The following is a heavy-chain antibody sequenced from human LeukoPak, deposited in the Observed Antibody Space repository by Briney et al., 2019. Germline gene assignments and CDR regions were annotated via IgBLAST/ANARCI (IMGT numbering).Heavy chain of an antibody. CDR2: ISYDGSNK. V-gene: IGHV3-30*03. J-gene: IGHJ4*02. Sequence: GGSLRLSCAASGFAFSSYGMHWVRQAPGKGLEWVAVISYDGSNKYYADSVKGRFTISRDNSKNTLYLQMNSLRAEDTAVYYCARDRDVDTAMVTAPFDYWGQGTLVTVSS. CDR1: GFAFSSYG. CDR3: ARDRDVDTAMVTAPFDY. D-gene: IGHD5-18*01.